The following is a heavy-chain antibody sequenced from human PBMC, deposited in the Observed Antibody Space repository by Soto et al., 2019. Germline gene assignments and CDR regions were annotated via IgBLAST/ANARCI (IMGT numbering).Heavy chain of an antibody. V-gene: IGHV3-21*01. CDR3: WFYCTNGVVCRGGMDV. J-gene: IGHJ6*02. Sequence: EVQLVESGGGLVKPGGSLRLSCAASGFTFSSYSMNWVRQAPGKGLEWVSSISSSSSYIYYADSVKGRFTIFRDNAKNALYLQMNSLRAEDTAVYYCWFYCTNGVVCRGGMDVWGQGTTVTVSS. CDR1: GFTFSSYS. CDR2: ISSSSSYI. D-gene: IGHD2-8*01.